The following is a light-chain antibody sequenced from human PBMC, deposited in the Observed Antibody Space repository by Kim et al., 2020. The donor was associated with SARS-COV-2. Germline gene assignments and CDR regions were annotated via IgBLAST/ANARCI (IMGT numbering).Light chain of an antibody. CDR1: KLGDKY. CDR3: QAWDSSTYV. J-gene: IGLJ1*01. CDR2: QDS. Sequence: SLSPGQTARITCSGEKLGDKYACWYQQKPGQSPVLVIYQDSKRPSGIPERFSGSNSGNTATLTISGTQAMDEADYYCQAWDSSTYVFGTGTKVTVL. V-gene: IGLV3-1*01.